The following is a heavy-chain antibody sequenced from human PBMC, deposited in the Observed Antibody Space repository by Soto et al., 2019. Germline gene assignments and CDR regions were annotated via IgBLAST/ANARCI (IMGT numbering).Heavy chain of an antibody. CDR2: IYYSGST. CDR1: GGSISSGGYY. V-gene: IGHV4-31*02. J-gene: IGHJ6*03. CDR3: ARGAGTTRFPYYYYMDV. D-gene: IGHD1-7*01. Sequence: NPSETLSLTCTVSGGSISSGGYYWSWIRQHPGKGLEWIGYIYYSGSTYYNPSLKSRVTISVDTSKNQFSLKLSSVTAADTAVYYCARGAGTTRFPYYYYMDVWGKGTTLTVSS.